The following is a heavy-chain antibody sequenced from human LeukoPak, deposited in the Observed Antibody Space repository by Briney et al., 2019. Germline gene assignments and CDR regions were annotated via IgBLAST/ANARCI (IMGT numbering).Heavy chain of an antibody. J-gene: IGHJ4*02. D-gene: IGHD3-10*01. CDR2: ISGSGGST. Sequence: GGSLRLSCAASGFSFTTFAMSWVRQAPGKGLEWVSGISGSGGSTNYAASVKGRFTISRDNTKSTLYLQMNSLRAEDTAIYDCAKVTTMVRGCLDYWGQGTLVTVSS. V-gene: IGHV3-23*01. CDR1: GFSFTTFA. CDR3: AKVTTMVRGCLDY.